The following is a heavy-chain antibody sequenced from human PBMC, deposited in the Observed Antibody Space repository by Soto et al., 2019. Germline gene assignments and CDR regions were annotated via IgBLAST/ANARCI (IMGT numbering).Heavy chain of an antibody. V-gene: IGHV4-34*01. CDR3: ARGQLAGIVVVPAAMFQVYFDY. D-gene: IGHD2-2*01. Sequence: SETLSLTCAVYGGSFSGYYWSWIRQPPGKGLEWIGEINHSGSTNYNPSLKSRVTISVDTSKNQFSLKLSSVTTADTAVYYCARGQLAGIVVVPAAMFQVYFDYWGQGTLVTVSS. J-gene: IGHJ4*02. CDR2: INHSGST. CDR1: GGSFSGYY.